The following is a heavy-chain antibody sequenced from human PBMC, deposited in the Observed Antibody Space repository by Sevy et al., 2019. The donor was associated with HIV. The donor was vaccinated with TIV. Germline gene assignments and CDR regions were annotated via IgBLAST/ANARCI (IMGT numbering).Heavy chain of an antibody. V-gene: IGHV3-30*04. CDR1: GFTFSSYA. Sequence: GGSLRLSCAASGFTFSSYAMHWVRQAPGKGLEWVAVISYDGSNKYYADSVKGRFTISRDNSKNTLYLQMNSLRAEDTAVYYCARERETQGEYSGSYPADYWGQGTLVTVSS. J-gene: IGHJ4*02. D-gene: IGHD1-26*01. CDR2: ISYDGSNK. CDR3: ARERETQGEYSGSYPADY.